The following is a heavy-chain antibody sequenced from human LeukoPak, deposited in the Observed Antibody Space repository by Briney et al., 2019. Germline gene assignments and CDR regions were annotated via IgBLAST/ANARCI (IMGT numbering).Heavy chain of an antibody. CDR1: GGTFSSYA. V-gene: IGHV1-69*05. Sequence: ASVKVSCKASGGTFSSYAISWVRQAPGQGLEWMGRIIPIFGTANYAQKFQGRVTITTDGSTSTAYMELSSLRSEDTAVYYCASAPGSGSKEGAFDIWGQGTMVTVSS. CDR3: ASAPGSGSKEGAFDI. D-gene: IGHD3-10*01. CDR2: IIPIFGTA. J-gene: IGHJ3*02.